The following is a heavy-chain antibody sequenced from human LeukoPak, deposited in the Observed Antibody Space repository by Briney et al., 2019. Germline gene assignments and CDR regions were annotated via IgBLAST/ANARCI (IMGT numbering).Heavy chain of an antibody. CDR3: ARAPNPHYYDSSGYLSDAFDI. CDR2: INPSGGST. CDR1: GYTFTSYY. V-gene: IGHV1-46*01. J-gene: IGHJ3*02. Sequence: ASVKVSCKASGYTFTSYYMHWVRQAPGQGLEWMGIINPSGGSTSYAQKFQGRVTMTRDMSTSTVYMELSSLRSKDTAVYYCARAPNPHYYDSSGYLSDAFDIWGQGTMVTVSS. D-gene: IGHD3-22*01.